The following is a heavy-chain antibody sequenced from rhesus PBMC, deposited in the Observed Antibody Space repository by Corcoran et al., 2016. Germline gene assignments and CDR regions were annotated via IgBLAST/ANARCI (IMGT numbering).Heavy chain of an antibody. CDR2: IYGSGSST. CDR3: ASGGYYSGSFDY. D-gene: IGHD3-16*01. J-gene: IGHJ4*01. Sequence: QLQLQESGPGLVKPSETLSVTCAVSGGSISSSYWSWIRQAPGKGLGWIGYIYGSGSSTNYNPSLKSRFTLSVDTSKNQLSLKLSSVTAADTAVYYCASGGYYSGSFDYWGQGVLVTVSS. CDR1: GGSISSSY. V-gene: IGHV4-169*02.